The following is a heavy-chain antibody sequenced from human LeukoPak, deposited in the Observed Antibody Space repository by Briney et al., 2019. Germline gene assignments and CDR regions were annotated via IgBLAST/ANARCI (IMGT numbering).Heavy chain of an antibody. J-gene: IGHJ5*02. CDR3: ARDISSSWYLAGWFDP. CDR2: IYSGGST. V-gene: IGHV3-53*01. Sequence: GGSLILSCAASGFIVSSNYMSWVRQAPGKGLEWVSVIYSGGSTNYADSVKGRFTITRDNSKNTLHLQMNSLRAEDTAVYYCARDISSSWYLAGWFDPWGQGALVTVSS. D-gene: IGHD6-13*01. CDR1: GFIVSSNY.